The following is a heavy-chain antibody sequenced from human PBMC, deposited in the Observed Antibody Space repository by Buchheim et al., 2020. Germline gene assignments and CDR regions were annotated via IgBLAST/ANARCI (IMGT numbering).Heavy chain of an antibody. J-gene: IGHJ4*02. CDR1: GFTFSSYG. Sequence: QVQLVESGGGVVQPGRSLRLSCAASGFTFSSYGMHWVRQAPGKGLEWVAVISYDGSNKYYADSVKGRFTISRDNSKNTLYLQMNSLRAEDTAVYYCAKRVGGSRPHHLDYWGQGTL. V-gene: IGHV3-30*18. D-gene: IGHD2-15*01. CDR3: AKRVGGSRPHHLDY. CDR2: ISYDGSNK.